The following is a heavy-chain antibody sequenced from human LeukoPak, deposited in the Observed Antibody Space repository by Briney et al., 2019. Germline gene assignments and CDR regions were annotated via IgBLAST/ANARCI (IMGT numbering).Heavy chain of an antibody. Sequence: SETLSLTCTVSGGSISDIGYYWGRIRQPPGKGLEWIGSIYYSGTTYDNPSLKSRVTISKDTSKNQFSLKLSSVTAADTAVYYCARCRGSGFDVWGRGTTVTVSS. J-gene: IGHJ6*02. CDR2: IYYSGTT. V-gene: IGHV4-39*01. CDR3: ARCRGSGFDV. CDR1: GGSISDIGYY. D-gene: IGHD6-19*01.